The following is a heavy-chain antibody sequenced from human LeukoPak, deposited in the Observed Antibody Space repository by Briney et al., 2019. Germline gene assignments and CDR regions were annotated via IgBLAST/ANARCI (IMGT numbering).Heavy chain of an antibody. CDR2: IKQDGSEK. CDR1: GFTFSSYW. Sequence: GGSLRLSCAASGFTFSSYWMSWVRQAPGKGLEWVANIKQDGSEKYYVDSVKGRFTISRDNSKNTLYLQMNSLRAADTAVYYCASVIRGFGESSKYYAYYYMGVWGKGTTVTISS. V-gene: IGHV3-7*03. CDR3: ASVIRGFGESSKYYAYYYMGV. J-gene: IGHJ6*03. D-gene: IGHD3-10*01.